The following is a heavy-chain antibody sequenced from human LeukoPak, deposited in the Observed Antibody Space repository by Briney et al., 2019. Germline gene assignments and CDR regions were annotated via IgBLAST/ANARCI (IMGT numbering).Heavy chain of an antibody. CDR2: ISSSSSYI. CDR3: ARAGYGDHHFSDYFDY. D-gene: IGHD4-17*01. CDR1: GFTFSSYA. J-gene: IGHJ4*02. Sequence: PGGSLRLSGAASGFTFSSYAMNWVRQAPGKGLEWVSSISSSSSYIYYADSVKGRFTISRDNAKNSLYLQMNSLRAEDTAVYYCARAGYGDHHFSDYFDYWGQGTLVTVSS. V-gene: IGHV3-21*01.